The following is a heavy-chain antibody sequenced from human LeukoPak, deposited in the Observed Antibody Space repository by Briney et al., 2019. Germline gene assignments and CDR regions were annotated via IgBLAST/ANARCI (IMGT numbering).Heavy chain of an antibody. CDR2: INHSGGT. CDR1: GGSFSGYY. CDR3: ARAPIAAAGRFDY. J-gene: IGHJ4*02. D-gene: IGHD6-13*01. Sequence: PSETLSLTCAVYGGSFSGYYWSWIRQPPGKGLEWIGEINHSGGTNYNPSLKSRVTISVDTSKNQFSLKLSSVTAADTAVYYCARAPIAAAGRFDYWGQGTLVTVSS. V-gene: IGHV4-34*01.